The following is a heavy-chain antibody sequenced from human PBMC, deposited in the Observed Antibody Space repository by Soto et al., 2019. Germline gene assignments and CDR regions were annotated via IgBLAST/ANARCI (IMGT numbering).Heavy chain of an antibody. CDR2: ISDDGRST. D-gene: IGHD4-17*01. J-gene: IGHJ4*02. CDR3: VKLAEYGVDEG. V-gene: IGHV3-64D*06. CDR1: RFTFSMYS. Sequence: GGSLRLSCSASRFTFSMYSMHWIRQAPGKGLEYVSAISDDGRSTYYADSVKGRYTISRDNSNNAVFLQMSSLRPDDTAVYYCVKLAEYGVDEGWGLGTLVTVSS.